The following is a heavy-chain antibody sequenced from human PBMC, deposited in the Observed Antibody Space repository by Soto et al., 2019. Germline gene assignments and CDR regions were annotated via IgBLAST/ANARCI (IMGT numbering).Heavy chain of an antibody. J-gene: IGHJ6*02. CDR3: ARESSSPNYYYFLMDV. CDR2: IIPLLNTP. D-gene: IGHD6-19*01. CDR1: GGTFSSYA. Sequence: QVQLVQSGGEVKKPGSSVKVSCRASGGTFSSYAVSWVRQAPGQGLEWMGVIIPLLNTPKYAPKFQDRVTITAYSSATIAYLELSSLRSEDTAVYYCARESSSPNYYYFLMDVWGHVTTVTVAS. V-gene: IGHV1-69*01.